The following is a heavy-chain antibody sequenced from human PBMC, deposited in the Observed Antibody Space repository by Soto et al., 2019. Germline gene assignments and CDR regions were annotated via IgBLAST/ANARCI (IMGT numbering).Heavy chain of an antibody. CDR1: GDSVSSNSAA. CDR2: TYYRSKWYN. V-gene: IGHV6-1*01. J-gene: IGHJ6*02. D-gene: IGHD5-18*01. CDR3: PRDRIQPWFRSYYYYGMDV. Sequence: SQTLSLTCAISGDSVSSNSAAWNWIRQSPSRGLEWLGRTYYRSKWYNDYAVAVKSRITINPDTSKSQFSLQLNSVTPEVTAVNYCPRDRIQPWFRSYYYYGMDVWGQGTTVTVSS.